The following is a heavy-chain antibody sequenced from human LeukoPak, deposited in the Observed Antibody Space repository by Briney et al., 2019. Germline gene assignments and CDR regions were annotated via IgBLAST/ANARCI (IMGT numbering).Heavy chain of an antibody. CDR1: GFTFSSYD. CDR2: IGTAGDT. D-gene: IGHD2-2*02. J-gene: IGHJ3*02. CDR3: ARQCSTSCYNAFDI. V-gene: IGHV3-13*01. Sequence: PGRSLRLSCAASGFTFSSYDMHWVRQATGKGLEWVSAIGTAGDTYYPGSVKGRFTISRENAKNSLYLQMNSLRAGDTAVYYCARQCSTSCYNAFDIWGQGTMVTVSS.